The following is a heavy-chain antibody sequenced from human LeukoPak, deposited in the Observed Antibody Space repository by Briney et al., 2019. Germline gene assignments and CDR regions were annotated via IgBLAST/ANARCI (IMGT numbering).Heavy chain of an antibody. J-gene: IGHJ4*02. CDR3: ARDAYDTSGYPQY. V-gene: IGHV3-48*01. CDR1: GFTFSSYS. D-gene: IGHD3-22*01. CDR2: ISSSSSTI. Sequence: GSLRLSCAASGFTFSSYSMNWVRQAPGKGLEWVSYISSSSSTIYYADTVRGRFTISRDNSKNTLYLQMNSLRAEDTAVYYCARDAYDTSGYPQYWGQGTLVTVSS.